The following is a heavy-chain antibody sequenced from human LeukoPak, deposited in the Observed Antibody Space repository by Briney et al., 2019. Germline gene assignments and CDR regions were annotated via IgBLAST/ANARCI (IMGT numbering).Heavy chain of an antibody. CDR3: AHDYGGHQFDY. Sequence: GGSLRLSCAASGFTFSSYAMSWVRQAPGKGLEWVSAISGSGDRTYSADSVKGRFTISRDNSKNTLYLQMNSLRAEDTAVYYCAHDYGGHQFDYWGQGTLVTVSS. J-gene: IGHJ4*02. V-gene: IGHV3-23*01. CDR1: GFTFSSYA. CDR2: ISGSGDRT. D-gene: IGHD4-23*01.